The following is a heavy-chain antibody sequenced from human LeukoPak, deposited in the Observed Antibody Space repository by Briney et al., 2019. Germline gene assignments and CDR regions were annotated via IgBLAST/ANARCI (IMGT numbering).Heavy chain of an antibody. Sequence: KPSQTLSLTCTVSGGSISSGDYYWSWIRQPPGKGLEWIGYIYYSGSTYYNPYLKSRVTISVDTSKNQFSLKLSSVTAADTAVYYCARGLDYYGSGSPLFDYWGQGTLVTVSS. CDR3: ARGLDYYGSGSPLFDY. D-gene: IGHD3-10*01. J-gene: IGHJ4*02. V-gene: IGHV4-30-4*01. CDR1: GGSISSGDYY. CDR2: IYYSGST.